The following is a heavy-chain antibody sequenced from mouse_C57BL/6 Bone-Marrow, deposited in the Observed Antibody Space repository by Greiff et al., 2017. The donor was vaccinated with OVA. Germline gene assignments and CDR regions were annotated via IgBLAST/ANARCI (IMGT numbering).Heavy chain of an antibody. J-gene: IGHJ1*03. CDR1: GFTFNTYA. V-gene: IGHV10-3*01. CDR2: IRSKSSNYAT. D-gene: IGHD2-3*01. CDR3: VRDPFYDGYGYWYFDV. Sequence: EVMLVESGGGLVQPKGSLKLSCAASGFTFNTYAMHWVHQAPGQGLEWVARIRSKSSNYATYYADSVKDRFTISRDDSQSMLYLQMNNLKTEDTAMYYCVRDPFYDGYGYWYFDVWGTGTTVTVSS.